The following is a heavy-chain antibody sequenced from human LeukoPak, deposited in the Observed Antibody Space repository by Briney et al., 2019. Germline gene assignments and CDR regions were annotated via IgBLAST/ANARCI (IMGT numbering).Heavy chain of an antibody. CDR1: GGSFSGYY. Sequence: SETLSLTCAVYGGSFSGYYWSWIRQPPGKGLEWIGEINHSGSTNYNPSLKSRVTISVDTSKNQFSLKLSSVTAADTAVYFCAGSRRITMIVVVIHPFDYWGQGTLVTVSS. CDR2: INHSGST. CDR3: AGSRRITMIVVVIHPFDY. V-gene: IGHV4-34*01. J-gene: IGHJ4*02. D-gene: IGHD3-22*01.